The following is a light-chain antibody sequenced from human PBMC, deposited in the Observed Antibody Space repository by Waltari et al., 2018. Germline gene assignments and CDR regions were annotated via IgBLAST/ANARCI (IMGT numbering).Light chain of an antibody. CDR3: QVWDSGDFPR. V-gene: IGLV3-21*02. J-gene: IGLJ2*01. CDR2: DDT. CDR1: TIGFKS. Sequence: SSVLTQPPSVSVAPGQTAIISCGGNTIGFKSVHWHQQKPGQAPVLVMFDDTDRPSGIPERFSGSKSGNTATLSISRVEVDDEADFYCQVWDSGDFPRFGGGTKLTVL.